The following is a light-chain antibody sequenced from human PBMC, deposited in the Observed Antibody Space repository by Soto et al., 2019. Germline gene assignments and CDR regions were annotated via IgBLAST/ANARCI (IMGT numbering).Light chain of an antibody. CDR3: QLWYYLPI. Sequence: DIQMTQSPSSLSASVGDRVTITCQASHDITSFLNWYQHKPGRAPKLLIYDASILEAGVPTRFSGSGSGTHFNFSISCLQPEVVASYYCQLWYYLPIFGPGTTVDFK. CDR1: HDITSF. J-gene: IGKJ3*01. CDR2: DAS. V-gene: IGKV1-33*01.